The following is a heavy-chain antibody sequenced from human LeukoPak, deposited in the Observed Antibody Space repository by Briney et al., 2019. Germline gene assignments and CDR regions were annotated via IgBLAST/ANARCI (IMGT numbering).Heavy chain of an antibody. D-gene: IGHD2-2*01. CDR1: GSTFSSYG. V-gene: IGHV3-33*01. CDR2: IWYDGSNK. CDR3: ARDHYCSSTSCYGGPGYYYGMDV. Sequence: PGRSLRLSCAASGSTFSSYGMHWVRQAPGKGLEWVAVIWYDGSNKYYADSVKGRFTISRDNSKNTLYLQMNSLRAEDTAVYYCARDHYCSSTSCYGGPGYYYGMDVWGQGTTVTVSS. J-gene: IGHJ6*02.